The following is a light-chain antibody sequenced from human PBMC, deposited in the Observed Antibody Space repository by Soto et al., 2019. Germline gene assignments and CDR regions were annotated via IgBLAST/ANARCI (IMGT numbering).Light chain of an antibody. CDR1: RFNIGRNT. CDR2: SNN. Sequence: QSVLTQPPSASGTPGQRVTISCSGSRFNIGRNTVHWYQQLPGSAPKLLIYSNNQRPSGVPDRFSGSRSGTSASLAISGLQAEDEADYYCAAWDGSLSGVVFGGGTKLTVL. V-gene: IGLV1-44*01. CDR3: AAWDGSLSGVV. J-gene: IGLJ2*01.